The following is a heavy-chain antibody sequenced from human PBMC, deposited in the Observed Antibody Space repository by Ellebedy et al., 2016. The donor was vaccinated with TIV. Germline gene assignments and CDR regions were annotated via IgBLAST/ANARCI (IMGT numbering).Heavy chain of an antibody. Sequence: GESLKISCAASGFSFRSYWMSWVRQAPGKGLEWVANINQDGSEKHYVDSLRGRFTISRDNAKNSLFLQMNSLRAEDTAVYYCATDGSYGDYRSPAHAFVFWGQGTMVSVAS. J-gene: IGHJ3*01. CDR3: ATDGSYGDYRSPAHAFVF. CDR2: INQDGSEK. V-gene: IGHV3-7*01. CDR1: GFSFRSYW. D-gene: IGHD3-10*01.